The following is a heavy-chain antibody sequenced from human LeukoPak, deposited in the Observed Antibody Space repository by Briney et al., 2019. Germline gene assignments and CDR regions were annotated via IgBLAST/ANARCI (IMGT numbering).Heavy chain of an antibody. D-gene: IGHD2-21*01. J-gene: IGHJ3*02. V-gene: IGHV4-34*01. CDR2: INHSGST. CDR3: ARPIVVVPLRAFDI. Sequence: SETLSLTCAVYGGSFSGYYWSWIRQPPGKGLEWIGEINHSGSTNYNPSLKSRVTISVDTSKNQFSLKLSSVTAADTAVYYCARPIVVVPLRAFDIWGQGTMVTVSS. CDR1: GGSFSGYY.